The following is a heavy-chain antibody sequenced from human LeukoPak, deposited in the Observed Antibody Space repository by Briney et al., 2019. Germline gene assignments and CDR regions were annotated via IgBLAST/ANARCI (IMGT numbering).Heavy chain of an antibody. V-gene: IGHV1-2*02. CDR2: INPNSGGT. CDR1: GYTFTGYY. CDR3: ARGEQQLVLYYYYMDV. J-gene: IGHJ6*03. D-gene: IGHD6-13*01. Sequence: ASVKVSCKASGYTFTGYYMHWVRQAPGQGREWMGWINPNSGGTNYAQKFQGRVTMTRDTSISTAYMELSRLRSDDTAVYYCARGEQQLVLYYYYMDVWGKGTTVTVSS.